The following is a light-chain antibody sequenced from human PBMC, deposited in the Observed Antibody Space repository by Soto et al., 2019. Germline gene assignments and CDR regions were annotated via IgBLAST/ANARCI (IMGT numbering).Light chain of an antibody. CDR2: DVS. Sequence: QSALTQPASVSGSPGQSITISCTGTSSDVDGYNYVSWYQQHPGKAPKLMIYDVSNRPSGVSNRFSGSKSGNTAPLTISGLQAEDEADYYCSSYTSSSTLVFGGGTKLTVL. CDR3: SSYTSSSTLV. CDR1: SSDVDGYNY. J-gene: IGLJ2*01. V-gene: IGLV2-14*01.